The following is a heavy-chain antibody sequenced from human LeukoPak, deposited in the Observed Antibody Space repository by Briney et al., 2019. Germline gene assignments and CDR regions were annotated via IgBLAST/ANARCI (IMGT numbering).Heavy chain of an antibody. V-gene: IGHV1-69*04. J-gene: IGHJ5*02. CDR1: GGTFSSYA. Sequence: GASVKVSCKASGGTFSSYAISWVRQAPGQGLEWMGRIIPILGIANYAQKFQGRVTITADKSTSTAYMELSSLRSEGTAVYYCARDLSITGTRNWFDPWGQGTLVTVSS. CDR3: ARDLSITGTRNWFDP. CDR2: IIPILGIA. D-gene: IGHD1-20*01.